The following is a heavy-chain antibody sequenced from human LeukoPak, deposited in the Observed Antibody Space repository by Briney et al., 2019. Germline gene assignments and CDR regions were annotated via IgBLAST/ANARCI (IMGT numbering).Heavy chain of an antibody. CDR3: AKELVRDYYGSGSYFDY. V-gene: IGHV3-23*01. J-gene: IGHJ4*02. CDR2: ISGGGGST. D-gene: IGHD3-10*01. Sequence: GGSLRLSCAASGFTFSSYAMSWVRQAPGKGLEWVSAISGGGGSTYYADSVKGRFTISRDNSKNTLYLQMNSLRAEDTAVYYCAKELVRDYYGSGSYFDYWGQGTLVTVSS. CDR1: GFTFSSYA.